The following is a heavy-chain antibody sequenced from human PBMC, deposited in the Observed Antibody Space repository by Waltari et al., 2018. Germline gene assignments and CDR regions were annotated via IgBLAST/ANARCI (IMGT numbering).Heavy chain of an antibody. Sequence: EVQLLESGGGLVQPGGSLRLSCAASGFTFSSDAMSWVRQAPGKGLEWVSSISGNGVSTYYADSVKGRFTISRDNSKNTLYLQMNSLRAEDTAIYYCAKVSYYYGTGRPQYYFVNWGQGTLVTVSS. CDR2: ISGNGVST. D-gene: IGHD3-10*01. J-gene: IGHJ4*02. CDR1: GFTFSSDA. V-gene: IGHV3-23*01. CDR3: AKVSYYYGTGRPQYYFVN.